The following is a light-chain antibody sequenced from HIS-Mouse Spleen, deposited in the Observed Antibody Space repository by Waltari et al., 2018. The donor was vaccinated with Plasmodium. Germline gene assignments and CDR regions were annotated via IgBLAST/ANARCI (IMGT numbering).Light chain of an antibody. V-gene: IGKV3-15*01. J-gene: IGKJ3*01. CDR1: QSVSSN. CDR2: GAS. Sequence: EIVMTQPPATLSVSPGERATLSCRARQSVSSNLAWYQQKPGQAPRLLIYGASTRATGIPARFRGSASGTEFTLTISRLQSEDFAVYYCQQYNNWSFTFGPGTKVDIK. CDR3: QQYNNWSFT.